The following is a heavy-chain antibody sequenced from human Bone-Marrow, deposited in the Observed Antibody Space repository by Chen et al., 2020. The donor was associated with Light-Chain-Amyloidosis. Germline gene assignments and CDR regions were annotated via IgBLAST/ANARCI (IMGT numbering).Heavy chain of an antibody. D-gene: IGHD3-10*01. CDR2: MNPNSGNT. CDR3: ARCNIMVRGALERYFDL. V-gene: IGHV1-8*01. CDR1: GYTFTNYD. Sequence: EVKXPGASVKVSCKASGYTFTNYDVNWLRQAPGQGPEWMAWMNPNSGNTGYAQKFQGRXTXTXXXXXXXXXXXXXXXXXXXXXXYXCARCNIMVRGALERYFDLWGRGTLVTVSS. J-gene: IGHJ2*01.